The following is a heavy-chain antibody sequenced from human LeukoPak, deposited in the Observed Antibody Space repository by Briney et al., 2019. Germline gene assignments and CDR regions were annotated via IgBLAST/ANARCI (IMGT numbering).Heavy chain of an antibody. CDR1: GFTFSSYW. CDR3: ARGPGDSYYYYYMDV. CDR2: IKQDGSEK. Sequence: GGSLRLSCAASGFTFSSYWMSWVRQAPGKGLEWVANIKQDGSEKYYEDSVKGRFTISRDNAKNSLYLQMNSLRAEDTAVYYCARGPGDSYYYYYMDVWGKGTTVTVSS. J-gene: IGHJ6*03. V-gene: IGHV3-7*01.